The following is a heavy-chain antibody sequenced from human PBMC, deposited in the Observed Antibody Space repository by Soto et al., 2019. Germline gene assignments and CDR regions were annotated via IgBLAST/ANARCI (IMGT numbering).Heavy chain of an antibody. CDR1: GYTFTSYY. D-gene: IGHD3-9*01. Sequence: GASVKVSCKASGYTFTSYYMHWVRQAPGQGLEWMGIINPSGGSTSYAQKFQGRVTMTRDTSTSTVYMELSSLRSEDTAVYYCARPDILTGYPYYYGMDVWGQGTTVTVSS. V-gene: IGHV1-46*01. J-gene: IGHJ6*02. CDR2: INPSGGST. CDR3: ARPDILTGYPYYYGMDV.